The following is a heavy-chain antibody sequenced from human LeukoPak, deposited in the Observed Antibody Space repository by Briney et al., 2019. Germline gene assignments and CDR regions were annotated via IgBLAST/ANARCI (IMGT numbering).Heavy chain of an antibody. CDR2: IYYSGST. V-gene: IGHV4-30-2*03. Sequence: SQTLSLTCAVSGGSISSGGYSWSWIRQPPGKGLEWIGSIYYSGSTYYNPSLKSRVTISVDTSKNQFSLKLSSVTAADTAVYYCARDNSQYYYGSGSDFDYWGQGTLVTVSS. J-gene: IGHJ4*02. D-gene: IGHD3-10*01. CDR3: ARDNSQYYYGSGSDFDY. CDR1: GGSISSGGYS.